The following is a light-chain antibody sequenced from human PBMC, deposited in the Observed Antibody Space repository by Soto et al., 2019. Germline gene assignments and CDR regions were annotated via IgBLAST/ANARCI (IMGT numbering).Light chain of an antibody. CDR2: GAS. J-gene: IGKJ1*01. V-gene: IGKV3-15*01. Sequence: EIVTTQSPATLSVSPGERATLSCRASQSVSSNLAWYQQKPGQAPRLLIYGASTRATGIPARFSGSGSGTEFTLTISSLQSEDFAVYYCQQSNNWPPWTFGQGTKVEIK. CDR1: QSVSSN. CDR3: QQSNNWPPWT.